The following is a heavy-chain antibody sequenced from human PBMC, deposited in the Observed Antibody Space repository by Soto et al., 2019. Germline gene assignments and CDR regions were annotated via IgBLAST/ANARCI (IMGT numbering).Heavy chain of an antibody. CDR2: INPSGGST. Sequence: ASVKVSCKASGYTFTSYYMHWVLQAPGQGLEWMGIINPSGGSTSYAQKFQGRVTMTRDTSTSTVYMELSSLRSEDTAVYYCARGKTTNHYYYGMDVWGQGTTVTVSS. J-gene: IGHJ6*02. CDR1: GYTFTSYY. V-gene: IGHV1-46*01. CDR3: ARGKTTNHYYYGMDV. D-gene: IGHD4-4*01.